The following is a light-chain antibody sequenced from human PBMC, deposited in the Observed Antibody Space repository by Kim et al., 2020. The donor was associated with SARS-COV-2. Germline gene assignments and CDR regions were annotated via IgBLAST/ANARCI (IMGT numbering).Light chain of an antibody. CDR2: GAS. J-gene: IGKJ4*01. V-gene: IGKV3-15*01. CDR3: QQLHNWPLT. Sequence: SGSPGERSTLSGRASQSINTNVAWHQQKPGQAPRLLIYGASARAIDIPGRFSGRGSGTEFNLTINSLQSEDCAVYYCQQLHNWPLTFGGGTRWISN. CDR1: QSINTN.